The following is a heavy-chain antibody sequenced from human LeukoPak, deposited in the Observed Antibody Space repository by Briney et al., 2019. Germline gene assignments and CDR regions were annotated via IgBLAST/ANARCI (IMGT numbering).Heavy chain of an antibody. CDR3: AKEWDYSTGHKFDL. V-gene: IGHV3-23*03. CDR1: GFTLNNYL. CDR2: IFTVGAGA. J-gene: IGHJ5*02. Sequence: GGSLALSCTVSGFTLNNYLMSWVRQAPGRGPEWVSVIFTVGAGALYADSVRGRSTISGDTSKTTLYLQMNGLGAEDTAVYYCAKEWDYSTGHKFDLWLRGTMVGVSS. D-gene: IGHD3-10*01.